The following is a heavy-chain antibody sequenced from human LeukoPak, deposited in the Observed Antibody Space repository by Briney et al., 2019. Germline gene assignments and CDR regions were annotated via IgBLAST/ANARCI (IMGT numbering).Heavy chain of an antibody. CDR2: INHSVST. V-gene: IGHV4-34*01. Sequence: KPSETLSLTCAVYGGSFSDYYWSWIRQPPGKGLEWIGEINHSVSTNYNPSLKSRVTISVDTSKNQFSLKLSSVTAADTAVYYCARGDPENWFDPWGQGTLVTVSS. J-gene: IGHJ5*02. CDR1: GGSFSDYY. CDR3: ARGDPENWFDP.